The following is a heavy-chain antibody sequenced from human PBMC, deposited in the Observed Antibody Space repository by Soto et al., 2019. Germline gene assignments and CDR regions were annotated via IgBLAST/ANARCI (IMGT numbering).Heavy chain of an antibody. V-gene: IGHV4-59*01. CDR3: AREGNLGRWLQPIDF. J-gene: IGHJ4*02. CDR1: GDSISAYS. Sequence: PSETLSLTCTVSGDSISAYSWSWVRQPPGKGLEWIGNIHYNENTKYNPSLKSRVTMSVDTSKNQFSLRLISVTAADTAKYFCAREGNLGRWLQPIDFWGQGTLVTVSS. D-gene: IGHD5-12*01. CDR2: IHYNENT.